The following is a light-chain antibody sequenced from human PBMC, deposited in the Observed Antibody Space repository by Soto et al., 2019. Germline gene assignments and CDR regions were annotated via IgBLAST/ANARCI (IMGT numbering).Light chain of an antibody. V-gene: IGLV2-14*03. Sequence: QSALTQPASVSGSPGQSITISCTGTSSDVGGYNYVSWYQHHPGKAPKLMIYDVSNRPSGVSNRFSGSKSGNTASLTISGLQAEGEPDYYSSSYTSSSTVVFGEGPKPTVL. CDR2: DVS. J-gene: IGLJ2*01. CDR1: SSDVGGYNY. CDR3: SSYTSSSTVV.